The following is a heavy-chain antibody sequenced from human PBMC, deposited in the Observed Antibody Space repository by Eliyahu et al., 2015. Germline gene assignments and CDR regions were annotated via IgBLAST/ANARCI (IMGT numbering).Heavy chain of an antibody. Sequence: QVQLVQSGAEVKKPGSSVKVSCKASGGTXSTYTTSWVRQAPGQGLEWMGGIIPAFGKPNYAQNFQGRVTITADESTSTAYMELSSLRFEDTAVYYCALEGGSSGPRWFDPWGQGTLVIVSS. CDR3: ALEGGSSGPRWFDP. D-gene: IGHD6-19*01. CDR1: GGTXSTYT. V-gene: IGHV1-69*01. CDR2: IIPAFGKP. J-gene: IGHJ5*02.